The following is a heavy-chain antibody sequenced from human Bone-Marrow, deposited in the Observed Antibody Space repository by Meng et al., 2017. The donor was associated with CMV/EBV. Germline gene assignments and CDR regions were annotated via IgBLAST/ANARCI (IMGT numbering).Heavy chain of an antibody. D-gene: IGHD2-8*01. CDR2: IFFRWGP. CDR3: AVSPRMVYAGYWFDP. V-gene: IGHV4-39*07. Sequence: LEEAGPGTVEPSEPPVLPWPCSGGSNRRRCYHRGWDRQAPRKGAGVDGGIFFRWGPFLHPALQSRVTISVDTSKNQFSLKLSSVTAADTAVYYCAVSPRMVYAGYWFDPWGQGTLVTVSS. CDR1: GGSNRRRCYH. J-gene: IGHJ5*02.